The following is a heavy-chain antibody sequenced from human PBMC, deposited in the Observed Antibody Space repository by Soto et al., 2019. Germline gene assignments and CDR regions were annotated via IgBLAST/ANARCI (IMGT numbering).Heavy chain of an antibody. V-gene: IGHV1-18*01. CDR2: ISANNGHT. D-gene: IGHD3-10*01. CDR1: GYTFTSYG. CDR3: ARSTDYYGSGSTSFDS. Sequence: QVHLVQSGAEVKKPGASVKVSCKASGYTFTSYGIIWVRQAPGQGLEWMGWISANNGHTHYTQKVQGRVTMTTDTSTSTAYMELRSLISDDTAVYYCARSTDYYGSGSTSFDSWGQGTLVTVSS. J-gene: IGHJ4*02.